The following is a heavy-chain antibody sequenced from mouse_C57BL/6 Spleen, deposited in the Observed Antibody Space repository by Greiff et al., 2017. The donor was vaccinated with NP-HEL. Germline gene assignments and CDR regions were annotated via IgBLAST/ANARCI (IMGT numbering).Heavy chain of an antibody. V-gene: IGHV1-53*01. D-gene: IGHD2-3*01. CDR3: ARSDGYYGDWFAY. CDR1: GYTFTSYW. Sequence: VQLQQPGTELVKPGASVKLSCKASGYTFTSYWMHWVKQRPGQGLEWIGNINPRNGGTNYNEKFKSKATLTVDKSSSTAYMQLSSLTSEDSAVYYCARSDGYYGDWFAYWGQGTLVTVAA. J-gene: IGHJ3*01. CDR2: INPRNGGT.